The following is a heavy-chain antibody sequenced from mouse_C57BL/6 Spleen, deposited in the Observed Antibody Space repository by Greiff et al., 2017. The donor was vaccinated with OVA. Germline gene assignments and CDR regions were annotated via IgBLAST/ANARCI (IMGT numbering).Heavy chain of an antibody. CDR3: AREASLNYFDY. CDR2: IYPGDGDT. J-gene: IGHJ2*01. V-gene: IGHV1-80*01. D-gene: IGHD3-2*02. Sequence: QVQLKQSGAELVKPGASVKISCKASGYAFSSYWMNWVKQRPGKGLEWIGQIYPGDGDTNYNGKFKGKATLTADKSSSTAYMQLSSLTSEDSAVYFCAREASLNYFDYWGQGTTLTVSS. CDR1: GYAFSSYW.